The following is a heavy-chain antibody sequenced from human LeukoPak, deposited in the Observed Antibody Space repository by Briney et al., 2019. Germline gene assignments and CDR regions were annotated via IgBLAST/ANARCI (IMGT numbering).Heavy chain of an antibody. J-gene: IGHJ4*02. V-gene: IGHV4-59*12. Sequence: SETLSLTCTVSGGSISSYYWSWIRQPPGKGLEWIGYIYYSGSTNYNPSLKSRVTISVDTSKNQFSLKLSSVTAADTAVYYCARRRGSSWRFDYWGQGTLVTVSS. D-gene: IGHD6-6*01. CDR1: GGSISSYY. CDR2: IYYSGST. CDR3: ARRRGSSWRFDY.